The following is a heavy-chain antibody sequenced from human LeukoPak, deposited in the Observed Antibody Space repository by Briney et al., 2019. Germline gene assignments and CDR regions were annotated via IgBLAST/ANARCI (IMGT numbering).Heavy chain of an antibody. D-gene: IGHD3-3*01. V-gene: IGHV3-20*04. CDR1: GFTFDDYG. CDR2: LNWNGAST. J-gene: IGHJ4*02. CDR3: ARGGVTIFGVVTTPDY. Sequence: GGSLRLSCAASGFTFDDYGLSWVRQVPGKGLEWVSGLNWNGASTGYADSVKGRFTISRDNAKNSLYLQMNSLRAEDTALYYCARGGVTIFGVVTTPDYWGQGTLVTVSS.